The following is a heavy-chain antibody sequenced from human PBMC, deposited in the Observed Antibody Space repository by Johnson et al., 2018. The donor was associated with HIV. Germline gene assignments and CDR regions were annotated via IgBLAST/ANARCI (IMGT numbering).Heavy chain of an antibody. CDR2: ISSSGTTK. CDR3: ARYIILYWKAFDI. V-gene: IGHV3-11*04. CDR1: GFSFSDYY. Sequence: QVQLVESGGGLVKPGGSQRLSCAASGFSFSDYYMSWIRQAPGKGLEWVSYISSSGTTKYYADSVKGRFTISRDNAKNSLYLQMNSLRAEDTAVYYCARYIILYWKAFDIWGQGTMVTVSS. J-gene: IGHJ3*02. D-gene: IGHD1-1*01.